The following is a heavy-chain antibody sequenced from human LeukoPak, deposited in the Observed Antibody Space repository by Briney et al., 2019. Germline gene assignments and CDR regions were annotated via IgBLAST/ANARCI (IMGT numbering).Heavy chain of an antibody. J-gene: IGHJ4*02. Sequence: GRSLRLSCAASGFTFSSYGMHWVRQAPGKGLEWVAVISYDGSNKYYADSVKGRFTISRDNSKNTLYLQMNSLRAEDTAAYYCAKDRDYYDSSGYYHNWGQGTLVTVSS. CDR1: GFTFSSYG. CDR3: AKDRDYYDSSGYYHN. V-gene: IGHV3-30*18. D-gene: IGHD3-22*01. CDR2: ISYDGSNK.